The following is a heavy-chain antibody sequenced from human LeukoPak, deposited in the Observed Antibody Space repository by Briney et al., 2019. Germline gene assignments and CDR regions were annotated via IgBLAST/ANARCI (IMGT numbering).Heavy chain of an antibody. Sequence: GASVKVSCKASGYIFTSYAMYWVRQAPGQRLEWMGWINAGNGNTKYSQKFQGRVTITRDTSASTVYMELSSLRSEDTAVYYCARDIDRVFNWFDPWGQGTLVTVSS. V-gene: IGHV1-3*01. CDR2: INAGNGNT. D-gene: IGHD6-13*01. CDR1: GYIFTSYA. CDR3: ARDIDRVFNWFDP. J-gene: IGHJ5*02.